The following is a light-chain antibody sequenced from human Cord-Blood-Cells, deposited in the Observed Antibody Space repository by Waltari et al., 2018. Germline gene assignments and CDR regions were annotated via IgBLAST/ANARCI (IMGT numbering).Light chain of an antibody. V-gene: IGLV1-40*01. CDR1: SSNVREGYA. CDR2: GNS. CDR3: QSYDSSLSGTV. J-gene: IGLJ3*02. Sequence: QSVLPHPPSAAGAPGPRVTIPRTGSSSNVREGYARPWYQQLPGTAPKLLIYGNSNRPSGVPDRFSGSKSGTSASLAITGLQAEDEADYYCQSYDSSLSGTVFGGGTKLTVL.